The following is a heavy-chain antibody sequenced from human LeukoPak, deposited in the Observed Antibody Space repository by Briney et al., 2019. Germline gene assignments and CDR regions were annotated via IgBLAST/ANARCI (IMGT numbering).Heavy chain of an antibody. CDR3: ARDGAYCGGDCYSVGAFDI. D-gene: IGHD2-21*02. Sequence: GGSLRLSCAASGFTVSSNYMSWVRQAPGKGLEWVSVIYSGGSTYYADSVKGRFTISRDNSKNTLYLQMNSLRAEDTAVYYCARDGAYCGGDCYSVGAFDIWGQGTMVTVSS. CDR1: GFTVSSNY. CDR2: IYSGGST. V-gene: IGHV3-53*01. J-gene: IGHJ3*02.